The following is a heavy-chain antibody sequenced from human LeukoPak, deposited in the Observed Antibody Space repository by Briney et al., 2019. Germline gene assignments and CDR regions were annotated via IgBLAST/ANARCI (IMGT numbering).Heavy chain of an antibody. Sequence: SETLSLTCTVSGGSISVYYRNWIRQPAGKGLEWIGRIYTSGSANYNPSLKSRVTMSVDTSKNQFSLRLSSVTAAGTAVYYRARGHYYDFWSGYYQGWFDPWGQGTLVTVSS. CDR3: ARGHYYDFWSGYYQGWFDP. D-gene: IGHD3-3*01. CDR2: IYTSGSA. CDR1: GGSISVYY. J-gene: IGHJ5*02. V-gene: IGHV4-4*07.